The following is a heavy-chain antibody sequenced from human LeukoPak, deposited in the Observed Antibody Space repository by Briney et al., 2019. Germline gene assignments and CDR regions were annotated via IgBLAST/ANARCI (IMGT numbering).Heavy chain of an antibody. D-gene: IGHD3-22*01. CDR2: ISSSGSTI. Sequence: GGSLRLSCAASGFTFSSYEMNWVRQAPGKGLEWVSYISSSGSTIYYADSVKGRFTISRDNAKKSLYLQMNSLRAEDTAVYYCARDYDSSGYYFYFDYWGQGTLVTVSS. J-gene: IGHJ4*02. CDR1: GFTFSSYE. CDR3: ARDYDSSGYYFYFDY. V-gene: IGHV3-48*03.